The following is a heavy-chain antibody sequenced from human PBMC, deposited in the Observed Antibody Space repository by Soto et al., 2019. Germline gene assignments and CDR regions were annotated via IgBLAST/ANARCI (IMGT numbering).Heavy chain of an antibody. Sequence: PGGSVRLSCAASGVTFSDHYMDWVRQAPGKGLEWVGRTRNKARSYTTEYAASVKGRFTISRDDSKNSLYLQMNSLKTEDTAVYYCARVTGEAYFDYLGQGTLVTVSS. CDR2: TRNKARSYTT. D-gene: IGHD3-16*01. V-gene: IGHV3-72*01. CDR1: GVTFSDHY. J-gene: IGHJ4*02. CDR3: ARVTGEAYFDY.